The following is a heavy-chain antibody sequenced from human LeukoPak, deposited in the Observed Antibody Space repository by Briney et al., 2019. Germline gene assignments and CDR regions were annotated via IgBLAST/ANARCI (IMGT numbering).Heavy chain of an antibody. Sequence: SETLSLTCAVSADSFSSHYWTWIRQPPGKGLEWIGYISYIGRTNYNPSLKSRVTISIDTSKNQFSLKMSSVTAADTAVYYCARDLVTVTKGFDIWGQGTMVSVSS. CDR3: ARDLVTVTKGFDI. J-gene: IGHJ3*02. V-gene: IGHV4-59*11. D-gene: IGHD4-17*01. CDR1: ADSFSSHY. CDR2: ISYIGRT.